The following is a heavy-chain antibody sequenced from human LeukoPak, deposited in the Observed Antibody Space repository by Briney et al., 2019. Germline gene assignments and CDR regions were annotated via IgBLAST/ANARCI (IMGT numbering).Heavy chain of an antibody. CDR3: ARDPSRLRGYSNFDY. CDR1: GFTFSSYA. CDR2: ISYDGSKK. D-gene: IGHD4-11*01. Sequence: GGSLRLSCAASGFTFSSYAMQGVPQAPGKGVEWGAVISYDGSKKYYADSVKGRITISRDKSKDTLYVQMNSRRDEDRAVYYCARDPSRLRGYSNFDYWGQGTLVTVSS. J-gene: IGHJ4*02. V-gene: IGHV3-30*04.